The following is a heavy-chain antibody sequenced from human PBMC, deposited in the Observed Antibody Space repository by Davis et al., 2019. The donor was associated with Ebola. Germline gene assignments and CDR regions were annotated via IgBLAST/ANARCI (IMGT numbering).Heavy chain of an antibody. Sequence: ASVKVSCKALGHTFTNYYMHWVRQAPGQGLEWMGMINPNDGRTIYAQKFQGRVTVTRDTSTTTVYMDLSSLRSEDTALYYCTTPGGQDSGYDVFDIWGQGTMVTVSS. CDR1: GHTFTNYY. CDR3: TTPGGQDSGYDVFDI. CDR2: INPNDGRT. J-gene: IGHJ3*02. D-gene: IGHD5-12*01. V-gene: IGHV1-46*03.